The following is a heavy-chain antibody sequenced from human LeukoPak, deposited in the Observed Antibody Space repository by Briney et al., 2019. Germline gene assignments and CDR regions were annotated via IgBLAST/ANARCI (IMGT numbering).Heavy chain of an antibody. CDR1: GGSISSYY. CDR2: IYTSGST. D-gene: IGHD3-3*01. CDR3: ARDDYGFWSGPPKGMDV. J-gene: IGHJ6*02. Sequence: PSETLSLTCTVSGGSISSYYWSWIRQPAGKGLEWIGRIYTSGSTNYNPSLKSRVTMSVDTSKNQFSLKLSSVTAADTAVYYCARDDYGFWSGPPKGMDVWGQGTTVTVSS. V-gene: IGHV4-4*07.